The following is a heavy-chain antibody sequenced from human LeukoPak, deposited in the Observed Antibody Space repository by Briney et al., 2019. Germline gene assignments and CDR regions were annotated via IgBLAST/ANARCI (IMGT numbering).Heavy chain of an antibody. CDR1: GGTFSSYA. J-gene: IGHJ6*02. CDR2: IIPILGIA. CDR3: ARDDFEYSVHYGMDV. Sequence: SVKVSCKASGGTFSSYAISWVRQAPGQGLEWMGRIIPILGIANYAQKFQGRVTITADKSTSTAYMELSSLRSEDTTVYYCARDDFEYSVHYGMDVWGQGTAVTVSS. D-gene: IGHD3-9*01. V-gene: IGHV1-69*04.